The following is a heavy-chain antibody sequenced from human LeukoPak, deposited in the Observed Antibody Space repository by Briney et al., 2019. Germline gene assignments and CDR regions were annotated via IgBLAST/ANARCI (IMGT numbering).Heavy chain of an antibody. V-gene: IGHV3-21*01. J-gene: IGHJ4*02. CDR2: ISSRSSYI. D-gene: IGHD3-3*01. CDR3: ASGVNYFDY. Sequence: GGSLRLSCAASGFTLSSYNMKWVRQAPGKGLEWVSSISSRSSYIFYADSVKGRFTISRDNAKKSLYLQMNSLRAEDTAVYYCASGVNYFDYWGQGTLVTVSS. CDR1: GFTLSSYN.